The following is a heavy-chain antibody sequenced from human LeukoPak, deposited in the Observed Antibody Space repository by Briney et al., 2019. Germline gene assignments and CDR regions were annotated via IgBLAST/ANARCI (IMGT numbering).Heavy chain of an antibody. Sequence: GGSLRLSCAASGFTFSRYAMHWVREAPGKGLEDGSAISSKGGSTYYANSVKVRFTISRDNSQNTLYLQMGSLRAEDMAVYYCARGSSLFAFDIWGQGTMVTVSS. CDR2: ISSKGGST. CDR1: GFTFSRYA. CDR3: ARGSSLFAFDI. V-gene: IGHV3-64*01. D-gene: IGHD6-6*01. J-gene: IGHJ3*02.